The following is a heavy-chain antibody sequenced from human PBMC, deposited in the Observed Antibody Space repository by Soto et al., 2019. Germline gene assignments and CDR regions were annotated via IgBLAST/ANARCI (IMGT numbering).Heavy chain of an antibody. CDR3: AKTIMDYFWAGDS. CDR2: IGGSGTST. Sequence: GGSLRLSCVASGFTFNTFGISWVRQAPGKGLEWVSGIGGSGTSTFYADSVKGRFTISRDNSKNTLYLQMNSLRDEDTAVYYCAKTIMDYFWAGDSWGQGTLVTVSS. CDR1: GFTFNTFG. J-gene: IGHJ5*01. D-gene: IGHD2-8*01. V-gene: IGHV3-23*01.